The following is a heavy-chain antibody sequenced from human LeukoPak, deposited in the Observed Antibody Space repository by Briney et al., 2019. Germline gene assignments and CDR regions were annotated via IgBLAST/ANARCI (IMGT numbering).Heavy chain of an antibody. CDR1: GGSISSYY. J-gene: IGHJ4*02. Sequence: PSETLSLTCTVSGGSISSYYWSWIRQPPGKGLEWIGYIYYSGSTNYNPSLKSRVTISVDTSKNQFSLKLSSVTAADTAVYYCARVGEKYQLDYFDYWGQGTLVTVSS. D-gene: IGHD2-2*01. V-gene: IGHV4-59*01. CDR3: ARVGEKYQLDYFDY. CDR2: IYYSGST.